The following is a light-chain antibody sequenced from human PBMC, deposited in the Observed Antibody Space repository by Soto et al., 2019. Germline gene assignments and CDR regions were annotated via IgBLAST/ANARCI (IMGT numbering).Light chain of an antibody. CDR2: WAS. Sequence: DIVMTQSPDSLAVSLGERATINCKSSQSVLYSSNNKNYLSWYQQKPGQPPKLLIYWASTRESGVPDRFSGSGSGTDFTLTISSLQAEAVGVYYCQQYYSTPLTFGGGTKVDIK. CDR1: QSVLYSSNNKNY. V-gene: IGKV4-1*01. J-gene: IGKJ4*01. CDR3: QQYYSTPLT.